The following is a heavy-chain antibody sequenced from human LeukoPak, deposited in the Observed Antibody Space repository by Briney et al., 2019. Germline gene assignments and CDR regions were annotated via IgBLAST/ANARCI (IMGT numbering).Heavy chain of an antibody. V-gene: IGHV3-30*04. CDR2: ISYDGSNK. Sequence: PGGSLRLSCAASGFTFNNYAIHWVRQAPGKGLEWVAVISYDGSNKYYADSVKGRFTISRDNSKNTLYLQMNSLRAEDTAVYYCARQTLSRITVAAPGGLFYWGQGTLVTVSS. CDR3: ARQTLSRITVAAPGGLFY. J-gene: IGHJ4*02. D-gene: IGHD6-19*01. CDR1: GFTFNNYA.